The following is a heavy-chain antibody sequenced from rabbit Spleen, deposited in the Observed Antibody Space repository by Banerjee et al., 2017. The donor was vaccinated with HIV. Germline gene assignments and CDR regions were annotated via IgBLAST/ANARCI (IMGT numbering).Heavy chain of an antibody. CDR3: LRDRANIGGDYGPYYFDL. V-gene: IGHV1S47*01. CDR2: IDPIFGSK. D-gene: IGHD2-1*01. CDR1: GFDFSNYG. Sequence: QEQLVESGGGLVQPGGSLKLSCKASGFDFSNYGVSWVRQAPGKGLEWIAYIDPIFGSKYYANWVNGRFTISRHNAQNTLYLQLDSLTAADTATYFCLRDRANIGGDYGPYYFDLWGPGTLVTVS. J-gene: IGHJ4*01.